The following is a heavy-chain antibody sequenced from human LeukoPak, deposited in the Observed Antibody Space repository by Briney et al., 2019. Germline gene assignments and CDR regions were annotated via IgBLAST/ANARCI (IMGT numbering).Heavy chain of an antibody. V-gene: IGHV1-69*13. Sequence: SVKVSCKASGGTFSSYAISWVRQAPEQGLEWMGGIIPIFGTANYAQKFQGRVTVTADESTSTAYMELSSLRSEDTAVYYCASAHDYGDYEYYFDYWGQGTLVTVSS. CDR1: GGTFSSYA. CDR3: ASAHDYGDYEYYFDY. CDR2: IIPIFGTA. J-gene: IGHJ4*02. D-gene: IGHD4-17*01.